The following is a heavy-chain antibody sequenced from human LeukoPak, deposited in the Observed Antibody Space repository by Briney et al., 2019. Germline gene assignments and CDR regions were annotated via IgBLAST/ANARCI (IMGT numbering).Heavy chain of an antibody. D-gene: IGHD6-19*01. J-gene: IGHJ4*02. CDR3: ARAIAVAEDH. CDR2: INPNSGGT. CDR1: GYTFTGYY. V-gene: IGHV1-2*02. Sequence: ASVKVPCKASGYTFTGYYMHWVRQAPGQGLEWMGWINPNSGGTKYAQKFQGRVTMTRDTSISTAYMELSRLRSDDTAVYYCARAIAVAEDHWGQGTLVTVSS.